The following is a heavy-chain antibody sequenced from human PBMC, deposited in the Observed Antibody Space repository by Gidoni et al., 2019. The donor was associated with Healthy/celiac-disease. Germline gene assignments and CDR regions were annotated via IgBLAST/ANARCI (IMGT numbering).Heavy chain of an antibody. D-gene: IGHD3-10*01. CDR2: ISAYNGNT. V-gene: IGHV1-18*01. CDR1: GYTFTSYG. CDR3: ARDEGSYYYGSGSYYKGTPHDY. Sequence: QVQLVQSGAEVKKPGASVKVSCKASGYTFTSYGISWVRQAPGQGLEWMGWISAYNGNTNYAQKLQGRVTMTTDTSTSTAYMGLRSLRSDDTAVYYCARDEGSYYYGSGSYYKGTPHDYWGQGTLVTVSS. J-gene: IGHJ4*02.